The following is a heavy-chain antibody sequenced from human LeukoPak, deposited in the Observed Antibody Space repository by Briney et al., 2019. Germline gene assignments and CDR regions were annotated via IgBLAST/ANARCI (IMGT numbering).Heavy chain of an antibody. Sequence: ASVKVSCKVSGYTLTELSMHWVRQAPGKGLEWTGGFDPEDGETIYAQKFQGRVTMTEDTSTDTAYMELSSLRSEDTAVCYCATSKIVGATPDGRLNYWGQGTLVTVSS. CDR2: FDPEDGET. D-gene: IGHD1-26*01. CDR3: ATSKIVGATPDGRLNY. J-gene: IGHJ4*02. CDR1: GYTLTELS. V-gene: IGHV1-24*01.